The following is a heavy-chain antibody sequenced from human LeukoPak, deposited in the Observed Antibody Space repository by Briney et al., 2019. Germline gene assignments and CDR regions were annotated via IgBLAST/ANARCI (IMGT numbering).Heavy chain of an antibody. Sequence: SVKVSCKASGYIFNNYGITWVRQAPGLGLEWMGGIIPIFGTANYAQKFQGRVTITADESTSTAYMELSSLRSEDTAVYYCGSSSTSRYYYYYMDVWGKGTTVTVS. V-gene: IGHV1-69*13. CDR3: GSSSTSRYYYYYMDV. D-gene: IGHD2-2*01. CDR2: IIPIFGTA. CDR1: GYIFNNYG. J-gene: IGHJ6*03.